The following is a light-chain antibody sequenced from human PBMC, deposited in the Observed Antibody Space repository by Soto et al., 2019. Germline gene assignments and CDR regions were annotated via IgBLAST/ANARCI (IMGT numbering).Light chain of an antibody. V-gene: IGKV1-17*01. J-gene: IGKJ1*01. CDR1: QSIGSH. CDR2: AAS. Sequence: DIQMTQSPPSLSASIGDRVTITCRASQSIGSHLNWFQQKAGKAPKLLIYAASSLQTGVPSRFSGSGSGTDFTLTISSLQPEDFATYYCLQHDSNVWTFGQGTKVEIK. CDR3: LQHDSNVWT.